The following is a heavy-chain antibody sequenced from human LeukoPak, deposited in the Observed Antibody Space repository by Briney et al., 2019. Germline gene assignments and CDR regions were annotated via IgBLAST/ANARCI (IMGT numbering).Heavy chain of an antibody. Sequence: GESLKISCKGSGYSFTSYWIGWVRQVPGKGLEWMGIIYPGDSDTRYSPSFQGQVTISAGKSISTAYLQWSSLKASDTAMYYCARHDNGGMVRGVIPADALDIWGQGTMVTVSS. D-gene: IGHD3-10*01. CDR3: ARHDNGGMVRGVIPADALDI. CDR1: GYSFTSYW. J-gene: IGHJ3*02. CDR2: IYPGDSDT. V-gene: IGHV5-51*01.